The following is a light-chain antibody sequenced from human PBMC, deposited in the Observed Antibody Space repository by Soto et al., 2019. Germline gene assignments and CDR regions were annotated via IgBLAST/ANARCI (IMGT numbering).Light chain of an antibody. CDR1: QSISSY. V-gene: IGKV1-39*01. CDR2: AAS. Sequence: DIQMTQSPSSLSASVGDRGTITCRPSQSISSYLNWYQQKVGKAPKPLIYAASSLQSGVPSRFSGSGSGTEFTLTISSLQPEDSATYYCQQSYSTPPLTFGGGTNVDIK. CDR3: QQSYSTPPLT. J-gene: IGKJ4*01.